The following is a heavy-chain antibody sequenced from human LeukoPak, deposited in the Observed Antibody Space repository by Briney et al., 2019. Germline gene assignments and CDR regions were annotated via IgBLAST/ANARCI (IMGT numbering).Heavy chain of an antibody. CDR3: ARDATYGGNPSPGVGIDY. J-gene: IGHJ4*02. CDR2: ISSSSSYI. V-gene: IGHV3-21*01. CDR1: GFTFSSYS. D-gene: IGHD4-23*01. Sequence: PGGSLRLSCAASGFTFSSYSMNWVRQAPGKGLEWVSSISSSSSYIYYADSVKGRFTISRDNAKNSLYLQMNSLRAEDTAVYYCARDATYGGNPSPGVGIDYWGQGTLVTVSS.